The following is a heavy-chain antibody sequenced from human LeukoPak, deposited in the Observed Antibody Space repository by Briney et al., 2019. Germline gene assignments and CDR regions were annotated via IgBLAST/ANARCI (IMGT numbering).Heavy chain of an antibody. CDR2: ISGSGYAI. V-gene: IGHV3-11*01. CDR1: GFTFSDYH. J-gene: IGHJ4*02. Sequence: GGSLRLSCAASGFTFSDYHISWIRQAPGKGLEWVSHISGSGYAIYHADSVKGRFTISRDNAKKSLYLQMNNLRADDTAVYYCARLSGTYSRVGDYWGQGTLVTVSS. CDR3: ARLSGTYSRVGDY. D-gene: IGHD1-26*01.